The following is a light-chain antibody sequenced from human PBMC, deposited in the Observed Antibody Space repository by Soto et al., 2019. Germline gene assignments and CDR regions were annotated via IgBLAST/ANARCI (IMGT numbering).Light chain of an antibody. V-gene: IGLV2-23*01. J-gene: IGLJ1*01. CDR3: CSFVGGTTIFV. CDR2: EGS. CDR1: SSDVGSYNL. Sequence: QSVLAQPASVSGSPGQSITISCTGISSDVGSYNLVSWYQQHPGKAPKLMLYEGSKRPSGVSNRFSGSKSGNTASLTISGLQAEDEADYYCCSFVGGTTIFVLANGTKVTV.